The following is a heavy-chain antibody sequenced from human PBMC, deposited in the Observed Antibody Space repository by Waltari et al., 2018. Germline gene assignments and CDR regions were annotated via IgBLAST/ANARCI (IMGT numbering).Heavy chain of an antibody. CDR2: IDQRGST. CDR1: GGSFSGHF. D-gene: IGHD3-9*01. J-gene: IGHJ3*01. CDR3: ARERSRDFDWLPNVLDV. V-gene: IGHV4-34*02. Sequence: QVQLQQGGAGLLKPSETLSLTCTVHGGSFSGHFWPWIRQAPGKGLGWLGEIDQRGSTHYNPSFRSRVTISVDTSKNQFSLQLNSVTAADTALYYCARERSRDFDWLPNVLDVWGLGTLVTVSS.